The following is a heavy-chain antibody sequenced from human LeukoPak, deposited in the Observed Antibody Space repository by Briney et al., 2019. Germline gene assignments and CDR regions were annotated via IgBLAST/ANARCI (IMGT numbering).Heavy chain of an antibody. D-gene: IGHD5-18*01. CDR3: ARGNRYGYGYFGYFDY. J-gene: IGHJ4*02. V-gene: IGHV4-34*01. Sequence: SETLSLTCAVYGGSFSGYYWSWIRQPPGKGLEWIGEINHSGSTNYNPSLKSRVTISVDTSKSQFSLKLSSVTAADTAVYYCARGNRYGYGYFGYFDYWGQGTLVTVSS. CDR2: INHSGST. CDR1: GGSFSGYY.